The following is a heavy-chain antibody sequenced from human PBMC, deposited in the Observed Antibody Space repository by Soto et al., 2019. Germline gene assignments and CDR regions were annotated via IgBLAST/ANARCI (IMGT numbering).Heavy chain of an antibody. V-gene: IGHV4-31*03. J-gene: IGHJ4*02. CDR3: ATYGSGTYKPTTFDY. Sequence: QVQLQESGPGLVKPSQTLSLTCTVSGGSISSGGYYWSWIRQHPGKGLEWIGYIYYSGSTYYNPSLKSRVTISVDTSKNQFSLKPSSVTAADAAVYYCATYGSGTYKPTTFDYWGQGTLVTVSS. CDR2: IYYSGST. CDR1: GGSISSGGYY. D-gene: IGHD3-10*01.